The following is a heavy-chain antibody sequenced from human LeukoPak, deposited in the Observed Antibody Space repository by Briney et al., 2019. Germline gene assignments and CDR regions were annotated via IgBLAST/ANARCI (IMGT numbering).Heavy chain of an antibody. D-gene: IGHD3-22*01. J-gene: IGHJ3*02. CDR2: IYSGGST. Sequence: PGGSLRLSCAASGFTVSSNYMSWVRQAPGKGLEWVSVIYSGGSTYYADSVKGRFTISRDNSKNTLYLQMNSLRAEDTAVYYCARRITMIVQPANAFDIWGQGTMVTVSS. V-gene: IGHV3-66*04. CDR1: GFTVSSNY. CDR3: ARRITMIVQPANAFDI.